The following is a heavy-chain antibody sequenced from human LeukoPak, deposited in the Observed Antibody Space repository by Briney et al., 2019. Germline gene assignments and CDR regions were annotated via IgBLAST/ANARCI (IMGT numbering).Heavy chain of an antibody. CDR2: ISSSSSYI. D-gene: IGHD6-13*01. Sequence: GGSLRLSCAASGFTFSSYSMNWVRQAPGKGLEWVSSISSSSSYIYYADSVKGRFTISRDNAKNSLYLQMNSLRAEDTAVYYCAKGLSAYSSSWYSVVVLDYFDYWGQGTLVTVSS. CDR1: GFTFSSYS. CDR3: AKGLSAYSSSWYSVVVLDYFDY. V-gene: IGHV3-21*04. J-gene: IGHJ4*02.